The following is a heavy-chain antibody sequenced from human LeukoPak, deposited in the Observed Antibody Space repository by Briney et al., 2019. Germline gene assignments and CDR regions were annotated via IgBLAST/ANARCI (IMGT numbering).Heavy chain of an antibody. D-gene: IGHD1-1*01. CDR1: GFTFSSYA. CDR3: AKGFWNDGGIGFDY. J-gene: IGHJ4*02. V-gene: IGHV3-23*01. CDR2: ISGSGDNT. Sequence: GGSLRLSCAASGFTFSSYAMSWVRQAPGKGLEWVSGISGSGDNTNYADSVKGRFTISRENSKNTLYLQVNSLRADDTAVYYCAKGFWNDGGIGFDYWGQGTLVTVSS.